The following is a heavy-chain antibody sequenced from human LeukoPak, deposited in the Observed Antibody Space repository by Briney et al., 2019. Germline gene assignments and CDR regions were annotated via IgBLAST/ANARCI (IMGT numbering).Heavy chain of an antibody. D-gene: IGHD1-26*01. CDR2: ITTDGDRT. Sequence: GGSLRLPCVASGFTFNSYAMHWVRQAPGKGLEYVSAITTDGDRTYYANSVRGRFTISRDNSKNTLYLQMGSLRAEDMAVYYCARDLLVGATAFDFWGQGTMVTVSS. CDR1: GFTFNSYA. V-gene: IGHV3-64*01. CDR3: ARDLLVGATAFDF. J-gene: IGHJ3*01.